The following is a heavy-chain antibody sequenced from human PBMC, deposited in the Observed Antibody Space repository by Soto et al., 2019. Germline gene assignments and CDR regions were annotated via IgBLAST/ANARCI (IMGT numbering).Heavy chain of an antibody. CDR2: IYYSGST. CDR1: GGSISSSSYY. J-gene: IGHJ5*02. Sequence: SETLSLTCTVSGGSISSSSYYWGWIRQPPGKGLEWIGSIYYSGSTYYNPSLKSRVTISVDTSKNQFSLKLSSVTAADTAVYYCARHVTGGGDSSSWYWFDPWGQGTLVTVSS. CDR3: ARHVTGGGDSSSWYWFDP. V-gene: IGHV4-39*01. D-gene: IGHD6-13*01.